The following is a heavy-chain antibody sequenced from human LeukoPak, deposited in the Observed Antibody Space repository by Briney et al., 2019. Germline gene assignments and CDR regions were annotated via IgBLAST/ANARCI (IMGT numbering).Heavy chain of an antibody. CDR2: IYYSGST. J-gene: IGHJ4*02. V-gene: IGHV4-59*01. CDR1: GGSISSYY. D-gene: IGHD2-2*01. CDR3: ARGEMDCSSTSCYVYYFDY. Sequence: PSETLSLTCTVSGGSISSYYWSWIRQPPGKGLEWIGYIYYSGSTNYNPSLKSRVTISVDTPKNQFSLKLSSVTAADTAVYYCARGEMDCSSTSCYVYYFDYWGQGTLVTVSS.